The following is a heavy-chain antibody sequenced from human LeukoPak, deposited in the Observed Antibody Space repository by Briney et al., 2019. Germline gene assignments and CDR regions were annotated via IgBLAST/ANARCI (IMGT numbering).Heavy chain of an antibody. J-gene: IGHJ6*02. CDR3: ALPQVGATFRYYYYGMDV. CDR1: GYTFTSYD. V-gene: IGHV1-8*01. D-gene: IGHD1-26*01. CDR2: MNPNSGNT. Sequence: GASVKVSCKASGYTFTSYDINWLRQATGQGLEWMGWMNPNSGNTGYAQKFQGRVTMTRNTSISTAYMELSSLRSEDTAVYYCALPQVGATFRYYYYGMDVWGQGTTVTVPS.